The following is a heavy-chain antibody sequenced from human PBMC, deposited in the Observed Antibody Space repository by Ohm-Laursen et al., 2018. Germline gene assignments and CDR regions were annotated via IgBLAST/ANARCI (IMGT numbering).Heavy chain of an antibody. J-gene: IGHJ4*02. CDR1: GYTFTSYD. CDR2: MNPNSGNT. Sequence: ASVKVSCKASGYTFTSYDINWVRQATGQGLEWMGWMNPNSGNTGYAQKFQGRVTMTRNTSISTAYMELSSLRSEDTAVCYCARGWKQWLWYFDYWGQGTLVTVSS. D-gene: IGHD6-19*01. V-gene: IGHV1-8*01. CDR3: ARGWKQWLWYFDY.